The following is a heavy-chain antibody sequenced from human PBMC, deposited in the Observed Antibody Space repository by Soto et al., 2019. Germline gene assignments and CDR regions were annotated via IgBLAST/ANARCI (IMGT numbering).Heavy chain of an antibody. CDR3: ARSADYDILTGSRYYYYYGMDV. V-gene: IGHV4-4*02. CDR2: IYHSGST. J-gene: IGHJ6*02. Sequence: QVQLQESGPGLVKPSGTLSLTCAVSGGSISSSNWWSWVRQPPGKGLEWIGEIYHSGSTNYNPSRKSRVTISVDKSKNQFSLKLSSVTAADTAVYYCARSADYDILTGSRYYYYYGMDVWGQGTTVTVSS. D-gene: IGHD3-9*01. CDR1: GGSISSSNW.